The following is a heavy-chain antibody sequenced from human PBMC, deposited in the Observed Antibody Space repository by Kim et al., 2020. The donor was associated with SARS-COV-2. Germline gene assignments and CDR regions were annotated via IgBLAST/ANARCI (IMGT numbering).Heavy chain of an antibody. J-gene: IGHJ6*01. D-gene: IGHD3-10*01. V-gene: IGHV4-59*13. CDR2: IYYSGST. CDR1: GGSISSYY. Sequence: SETLSLTCTVSGGSISSYYWRWIRQPPGKGLEWIGYIYYSGSTNYNPSLKSRVTISVDTSKNQFSLKLSSVTAADTAVYYCSREYYYGSGSKGTYYYYG. CDR3: SREYYYGSGSKGTYYYYG.